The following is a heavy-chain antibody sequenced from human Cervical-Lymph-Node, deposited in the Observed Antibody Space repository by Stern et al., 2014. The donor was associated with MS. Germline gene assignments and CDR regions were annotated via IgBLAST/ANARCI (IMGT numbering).Heavy chain of an antibody. CDR1: GFTFSDDY. CDR2: ISSSGSTI. J-gene: IGHJ4*02. Sequence: VQLLESGGGLVKPGGSLRLSCAASGFTFSDDYMSWIRQAPGQGMEWISYISSSGSTIYYADSVKGRFTISRDNAKNSLYLQMNSLRAEDTAVYYCARDSPSWGWCFDYWGQGTLVTVSS. V-gene: IGHV3-11*01. CDR3: ARDSPSWGWCFDY. D-gene: IGHD6-19*01.